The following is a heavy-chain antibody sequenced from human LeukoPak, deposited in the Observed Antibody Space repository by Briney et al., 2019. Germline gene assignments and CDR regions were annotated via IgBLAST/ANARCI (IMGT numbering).Heavy chain of an antibody. D-gene: IGHD1-26*01. CDR2: NRGSGGST. V-gene: IGHV3-23*01. Sequence: GASLSLPCVASGYTSRRRAMSGDRQAPGKGVEGVSDNRGSGGSTYYADSAKSGITISRDNTKKTLYLQMNSMRADDTAVYYCAKDRKGIGIVGATTSDYWGQGTLVTISS. CDR1: GYTSRRRA. CDR3: AKDRKGIGIVGATTSDY. J-gene: IGHJ4*02.